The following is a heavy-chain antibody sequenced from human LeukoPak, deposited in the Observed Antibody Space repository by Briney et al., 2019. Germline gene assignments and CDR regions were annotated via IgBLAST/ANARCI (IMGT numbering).Heavy chain of an antibody. J-gene: IGHJ4*02. Sequence: GGSLRLSCAASGFIFSIYAMHWVRQAPGKGLEYVSPISSNGDSTYYADSVKGRFTISRDNSKNTLYLQMNSLRAEDTAVYYCAKVLAGSSSWYFDYWGQGTLVTVSS. CDR2: ISSNGDST. CDR1: GFIFSIYA. V-gene: IGHV3-64*02. D-gene: IGHD6-13*01. CDR3: AKVLAGSSSWYFDY.